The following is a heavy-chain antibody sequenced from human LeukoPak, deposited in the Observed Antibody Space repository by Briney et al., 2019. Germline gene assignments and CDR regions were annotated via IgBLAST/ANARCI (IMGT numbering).Heavy chain of an antibody. J-gene: IGHJ4*02. CDR3: ARADTAMGSFDY. CDR1: GYTFTSYD. CDR2: MNPNSGNT. Sequence: TSVKVSCKASGYTFTSYDINWVRQATGQGLEWMGWMNPNSGNTGYAQKFQGRVTMTRNTAISTAYMELSRLRSDDAAVYYCARADTAMGSFDYWGQGTLVTVSS. V-gene: IGHV1-8*01. D-gene: IGHD5-18*01.